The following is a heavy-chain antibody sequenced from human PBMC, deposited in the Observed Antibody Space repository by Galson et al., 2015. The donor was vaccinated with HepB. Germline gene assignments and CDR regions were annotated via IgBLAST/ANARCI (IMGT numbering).Heavy chain of an antibody. Sequence: SVKVSCKASGYTFSTYYIHWVRQAPGQGLEWMGIINPSGGRTNYAQKFQDRVTMTRDTSTSTVYMQLSILRSEDTAVYYCATIRVGFCITTSCKADDFDIWGQGTMVTVSS. CDR2: INPSGGRT. J-gene: IGHJ3*02. CDR3: ATIRVGFCITTSCKADDFDI. CDR1: GYTFSTYY. D-gene: IGHD2-2*01. V-gene: IGHV1-46*01.